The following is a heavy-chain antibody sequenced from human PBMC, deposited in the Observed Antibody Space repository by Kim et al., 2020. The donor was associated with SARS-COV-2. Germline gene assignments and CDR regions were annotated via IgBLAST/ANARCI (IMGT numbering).Heavy chain of an antibody. Sequence: GGSLRLSCAASGLGFSTYAMNWVRQAPGKGLQWVSGTSGRGTSSYYTDSVKGRFTISRDNSNNTVYLQMNSLRADDTAIYYCAKGSAGNGYYYFDYWGQGILVTVSS. CDR2: TSGRGTSS. J-gene: IGHJ4*02. CDR1: GLGFSTYA. V-gene: IGHV3-23*01. CDR3: AKGSAGNGYYYFDY. D-gene: IGHD5-12*01.